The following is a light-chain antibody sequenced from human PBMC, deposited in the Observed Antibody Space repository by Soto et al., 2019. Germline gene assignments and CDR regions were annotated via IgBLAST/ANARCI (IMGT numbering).Light chain of an antibody. J-gene: IGKJ1*01. CDR2: GAS. CDR3: QHYVRSPPT. V-gene: IGKV3-20*01. CDR1: QSVSSSY. Sequence: EIVLTQSPGTLSLSPGERATLSCRASQSVSSSYLAWYQQKPGQAPRLLIYGASSRATGIPDRFSGSGSGTDFTLTISRLEPEDFAVYYCQHYVRSPPTFGQGTKVEIK.